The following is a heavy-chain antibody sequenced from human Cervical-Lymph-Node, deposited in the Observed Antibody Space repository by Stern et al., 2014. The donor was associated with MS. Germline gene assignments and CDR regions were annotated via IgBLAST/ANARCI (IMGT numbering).Heavy chain of an antibody. J-gene: IGHJ5*02. CDR1: GYTFTGYY. D-gene: IGHD3-22*01. Sequence: VQLVQSGAEVKKPGASVKVSCKASGYTFTGYYMHWVRQAPGQGLEWMGWINPNSGDTNYAQKFQGRVTMTRDTSISTAYMELSRLRSDDTAVYYCARVRNSDSSAYHTWGQGTLVTVSS. CDR3: ARVRNSDSSAYHT. V-gene: IGHV1-2*02. CDR2: INPNSGDT.